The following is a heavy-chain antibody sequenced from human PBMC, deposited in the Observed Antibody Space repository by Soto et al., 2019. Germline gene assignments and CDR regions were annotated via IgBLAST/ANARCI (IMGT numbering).Heavy chain of an antibody. CDR2: VSTSSSTI. V-gene: IGHV3-48*02. CDR3: ARGELDRTIDY. J-gene: IGHJ4*02. D-gene: IGHD1-1*01. CDR1: GLTFRGRS. Sequence: EVQLVESGGGLVQPGGSLRLSCVASGLTFRGRSMNWVRQAPGKGLEWISYVSTSSSTIYYADSVKGRFTISRDNAQSSLYLQMNSLRDEDTGVYFCARGELDRTIDYWGRGNLVTVSS.